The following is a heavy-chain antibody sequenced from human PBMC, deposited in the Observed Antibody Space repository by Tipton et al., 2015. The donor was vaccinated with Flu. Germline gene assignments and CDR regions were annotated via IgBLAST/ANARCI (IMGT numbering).Heavy chain of an antibody. J-gene: IGHJ4*02. CDR2: IYPGDSDT. Sequence: MQLVQSGADVKKPGESLKISCKGSGYSFTSYWIGWVRQMPGKGLEWMGIIYPGDSDTRYSPSFQGQVTISADKSISTAFLQWSSRKASDTAMYYGARPFRGDSSGYYYWGKGTLGTVTT. CDR3: ARPFRGDSSGYYY. D-gene: IGHD3-22*01. CDR1: GYSFTSYW. V-gene: IGHV5-51*01.